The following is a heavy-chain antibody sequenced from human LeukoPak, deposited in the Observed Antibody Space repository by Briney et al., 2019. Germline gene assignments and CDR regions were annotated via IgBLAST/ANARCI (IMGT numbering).Heavy chain of an antibody. CDR1: GFIFSSYS. J-gene: IGHJ4*02. CDR3: ARGPDFWSDYYRVYFDS. CDR2: ISSSTTYI. V-gene: IGHV3-21*01. Sequence: GGSLRLSCAASGFIFSSYSMNWVRQAPGKGLEWVSSISSSTTYIFYADSVKGRFTISRDNAKNSLYLQMNSLRAEDTAVYFCARGPDFWSDYYRVYFDSWGQGTLVTVSS. D-gene: IGHD3-3*01.